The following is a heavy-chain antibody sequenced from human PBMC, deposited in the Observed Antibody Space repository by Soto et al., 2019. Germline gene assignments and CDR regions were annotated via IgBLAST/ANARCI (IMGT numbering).Heavy chain of an antibody. CDR2: IYYSGST. Sequence: SETLSLTCTFSGGSISSYYWSLIRQPPGKGLEWIGYIYYSGSTNYNPSLKSRVTISVDTSKNQFSLKLSSVTAVDTAVYYCARYWINDAFDIWGQGTMVTVSS. V-gene: IGHV4-59*12. CDR3: ARYWINDAFDI. J-gene: IGHJ3*02. CDR1: GGSISSYY. D-gene: IGHD2-8*02.